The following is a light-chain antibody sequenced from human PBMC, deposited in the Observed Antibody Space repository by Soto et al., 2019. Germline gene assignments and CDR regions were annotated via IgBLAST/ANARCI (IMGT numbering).Light chain of an antibody. CDR2: EVS. J-gene: IGLJ3*02. CDR1: SSDVGGYNY. Sequence: QSALTQPASVSGSPGQSITISCTGTSSDVGGYNYVSWYQQHPGKAPKLIIYEVSDRPSGVSNRFSGSKSGNTASLSISGLQAEDEAHYYCSSYSSSSKVYWMFGGGTKLTVL. CDR3: SSYSSSSKVYWM. V-gene: IGLV2-14*01.